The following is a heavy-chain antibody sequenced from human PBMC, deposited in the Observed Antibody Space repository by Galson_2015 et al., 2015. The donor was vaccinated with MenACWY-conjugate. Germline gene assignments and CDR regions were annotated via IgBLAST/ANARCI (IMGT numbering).Heavy chain of an antibody. CDR1: GFTVRNLS. V-gene: IGHV3-53*01. J-gene: IGHJ5*02. CDR2: IDSGDRT. D-gene: IGHD3-10*01. CDR3: GRDYGWGRYS. Sequence: SLRLSCAASGFTVRNLSLTWVRQAPGKGLECVAIIDSGDRTYYSDSVKGRFTISRDNSKNTLDLQMNSLRAEDTAMYYCGRDYGWGRYSWGQGTQVTVSS.